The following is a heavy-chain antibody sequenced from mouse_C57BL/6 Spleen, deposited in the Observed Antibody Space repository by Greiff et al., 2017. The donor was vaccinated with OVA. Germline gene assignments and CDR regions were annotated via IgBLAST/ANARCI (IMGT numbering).Heavy chain of an antibody. V-gene: IGHV1-69*01. CDR2: IDPSDSYT. D-gene: IGHD3-2*02. Sequence: QVQLQQPGAELVMPGASVKLSCKASGYTFTSYWMHWVKQRPGQGLEWIGEIDPSDSYTNYNQKFKGKSTLTVDKSSSTAYMQLSSLTSEDSAVYYCARPAQAYYYAMDYWGQGTSVTVSS. CDR3: ARPAQAYYYAMDY. CDR1: GYTFTSYW. J-gene: IGHJ4*01.